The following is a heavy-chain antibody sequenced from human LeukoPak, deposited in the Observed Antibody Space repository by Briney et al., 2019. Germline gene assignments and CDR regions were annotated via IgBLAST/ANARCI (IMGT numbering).Heavy chain of an antibody. D-gene: IGHD3-10*01. J-gene: IGHJ4*02. CDR3: ARGRGSLTY. CDR2: IYYSGST. CDR1: GGSISSSSYY. Sequence: KPSETLSLTCTVSGGSISSSSYYWGWIRQPPGKWLEWIGIIYYSGSTYYNPSLKSRLTISVDTSKNQFSLNLTSVTAADTAVYYCARGRGSLTYWGQGTLATVSS. V-gene: IGHV4-39*07.